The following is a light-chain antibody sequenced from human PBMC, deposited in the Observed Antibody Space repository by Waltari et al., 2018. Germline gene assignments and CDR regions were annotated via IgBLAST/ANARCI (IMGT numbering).Light chain of an antibody. V-gene: IGKV3-11*01. J-gene: IGKJ3*01. CDR1: QTIKPY. CDR3: EQRSKWRVT. Sequence: EIVLTQAPATLSLSPGDTATLSCWASQTIKPYLSWYQQNPGQAPRPLIYDATNRAPGVPARVIGSGSGTGFDLTIGGLEPEDFAMYDCEQRSKWRVTVGPGSRVDMK. CDR2: DAT.